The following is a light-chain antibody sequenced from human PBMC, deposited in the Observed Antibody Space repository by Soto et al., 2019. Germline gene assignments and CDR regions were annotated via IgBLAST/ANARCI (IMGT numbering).Light chain of an antibody. Sequence: IQLTQSPSSLSASVGDRVTIPCRASQGINKFLAWYQQRPGKAPQLLVYGASTLQSGVPSRFSGSGSGTDFTLTISSLQPEDFATYYCQQLTNFRFTFGQGTK. J-gene: IGKJ2*01. CDR3: QQLTNFRFT. V-gene: IGKV1-9*01. CDR2: GAS. CDR1: QGINKF.